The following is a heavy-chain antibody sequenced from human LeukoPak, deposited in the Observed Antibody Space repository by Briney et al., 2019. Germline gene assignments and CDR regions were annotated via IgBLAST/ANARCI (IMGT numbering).Heavy chain of an antibody. Sequence: GRSLRLSCAASGFTFSSYAMHWVRQAPGKGLEWVAVISYDGSNKYYADSVKGRFTISRDNSKNTLYLQMNGLRAEDTAVYYCARIMITFGGVIAPLKNWGQGTLVTVSS. CDR1: GFTFSSYA. CDR2: ISYDGSNK. V-gene: IGHV3-30-3*01. D-gene: IGHD3-16*02. CDR3: ARIMITFGGVIAPLKN. J-gene: IGHJ4*02.